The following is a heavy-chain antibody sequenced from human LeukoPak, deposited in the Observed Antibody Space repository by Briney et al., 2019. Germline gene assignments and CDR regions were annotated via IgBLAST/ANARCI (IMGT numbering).Heavy chain of an antibody. J-gene: IGHJ4*02. CDR1: GYTFTRHD. Sequence: GASVKVSCKASGYTFTRHDISWVRQAPGQGLEWMGWISAYNGNTNYAHNLQGRVTMTTDTSTTTAYMELRSLRSDDTAVYYCAREAAAGVYFEYWGQGTLVTVSS. D-gene: IGHD6-13*01. CDR3: AREAAAGVYFEY. CDR2: ISAYNGNT. V-gene: IGHV1-18*01.